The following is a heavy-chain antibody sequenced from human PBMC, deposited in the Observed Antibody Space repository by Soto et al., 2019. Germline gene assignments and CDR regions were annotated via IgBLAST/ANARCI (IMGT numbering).Heavy chain of an antibody. CDR2: ISGYNGNT. J-gene: IGHJ4*02. D-gene: IGHD4-17*01. CDR3: ARPFYGDHGIVDY. Sequence: QIQLVQSGAEVKNPGASVKVSCKASGYTFKNYGIIWVRQAPGQGLEWVGWISGYNGNTKYEKKFQGRGTSTTETSTSTAYVELRSLRSDDTAVYYCARPFYGDHGIVDYWGQGTLVTVSS. CDR1: GYTFKNYG. V-gene: IGHV1-18*01.